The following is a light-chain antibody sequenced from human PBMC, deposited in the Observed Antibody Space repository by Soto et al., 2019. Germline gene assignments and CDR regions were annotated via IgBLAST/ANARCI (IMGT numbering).Light chain of an antibody. J-gene: IGKJ1*01. CDR2: AAS. CDR3: QQGYTTPRT. V-gene: IGKV1-39*01. Sequence: DIQMTQSPSSLSASVGDRVTITCRAGQSISSYLNWYQQKPGKAPSLLIYAASSLQSGVPSRFSGSGSGTDFTLTISSLQPEDSATYYCQQGYTTPRTFGQGTKVEIK. CDR1: QSISSY.